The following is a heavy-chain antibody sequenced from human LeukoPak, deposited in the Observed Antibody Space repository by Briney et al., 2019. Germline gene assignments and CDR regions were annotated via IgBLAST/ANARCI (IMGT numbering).Heavy chain of an antibody. CDR1: GFTFDDYA. Sequence: GGSLRLSCAVSGFTFDDYAMHWVRQAPGKGLVWVSRINSDGSATSYADSVKGRFTISRDNAKNTLYLQMNSLRAEDTAVYYCARRSAAKDAFDIWGQGTMVTVSS. J-gene: IGHJ3*02. V-gene: IGHV3-74*01. CDR3: ARRSAAKDAFDI. D-gene: IGHD6-25*01. CDR2: INSDGSAT.